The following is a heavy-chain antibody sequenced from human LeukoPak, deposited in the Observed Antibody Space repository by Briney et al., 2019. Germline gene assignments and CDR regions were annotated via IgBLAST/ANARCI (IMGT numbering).Heavy chain of an antibody. CDR3: ARGRPYNVGLPPWFDP. CDR2: IYYSGST. Sequence: SETLSLTCIVSGGSISSYYWSWIRQPPGKGLEWIGYIYYSGSTNYNPSLKSRVTISVDTSRNQFSLTLSSMTAADTAVYYCARGRPYNVGLPPWFDPWGQGTLVTVSS. V-gene: IGHV4-59*12. J-gene: IGHJ5*02. CDR1: GGSISSYY. D-gene: IGHD1-14*01.